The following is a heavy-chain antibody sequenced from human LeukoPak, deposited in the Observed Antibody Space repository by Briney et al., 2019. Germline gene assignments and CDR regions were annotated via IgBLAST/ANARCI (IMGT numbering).Heavy chain of an antibody. J-gene: IGHJ6*02. CDR1: GYTFTGYY. CDR2: INPNSGGT. V-gene: IGHV1-2*04. CDR3: ARAIYGSGSYTYYYYGMDV. Sequence: ASVKVSCKASGYTFTGYYMHWVRQAPGQGLEWMGWINPNSGGTNYAQQFQGWVTMTRDTSISTAFMELSRLTSDDTAVYYCARAIYGSGSYTYYYYGMDVWGQGTTVTVSS. D-gene: IGHD3-10*01.